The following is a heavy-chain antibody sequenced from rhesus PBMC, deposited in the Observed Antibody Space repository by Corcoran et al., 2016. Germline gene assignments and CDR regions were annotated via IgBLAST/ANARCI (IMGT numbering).Heavy chain of an antibody. Sequence: QVQLVQSGAEVKKPGASVKVSCKASGFTFGSYAISWVRQAPGQGLEWMGVIIPLVGITNYADKFQGRVTITADTSTSTAYMELSSLRSEATAVYYCARGFAAAGPGSFDYWGQGVLVTVSS. CDR3: ARGFAAAGPGSFDY. CDR1: GFTFGSYA. CDR2: IIPLVGIT. D-gene: IGHD6-25*01. J-gene: IGHJ4*01. V-gene: IGHV1-198*02.